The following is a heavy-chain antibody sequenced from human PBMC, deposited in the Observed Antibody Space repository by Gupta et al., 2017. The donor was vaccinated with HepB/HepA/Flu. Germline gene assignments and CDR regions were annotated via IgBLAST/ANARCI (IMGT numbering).Heavy chain of an antibody. CDR1: GDSISDYY. CDR3: ARDRLRGPRNYFYALDV. V-gene: IGHV4-59*01. Sequence: QVQLQESGPGLVKPSETLSLTCTVSGDSISDYYWSWIRQPPGKGLEWIGYMYSGGRSNYNPSLKSRLTLSRDTSKNQFSLKLHSLTPADTAVYYCARDRLRGPRNYFYALDVWGQGTTVTVS. J-gene: IGHJ6*02. D-gene: IGHD2/OR15-2a*01. CDR2: MYSGGRS.